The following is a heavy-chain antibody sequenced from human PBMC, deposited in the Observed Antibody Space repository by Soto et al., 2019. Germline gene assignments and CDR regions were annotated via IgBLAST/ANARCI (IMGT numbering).Heavy chain of an antibody. CDR2: ISANGRNA. V-gene: IGHV3-23*01. Sequence: ETLSLTCAVYGGSFHGYYWSWIRQPPGKGLEWLSSISANGRNAYYADSVKGRFTISRDRSKNTLYLQLDSLRVEDTAIYFCAKDLSSLGWLALGAPFDSWGQGTLVTVSS. CDR3: AKDLSSLGWLALGAPFDS. CDR1: GGSFHGYY. D-gene: IGHD3-22*01. J-gene: IGHJ4*02.